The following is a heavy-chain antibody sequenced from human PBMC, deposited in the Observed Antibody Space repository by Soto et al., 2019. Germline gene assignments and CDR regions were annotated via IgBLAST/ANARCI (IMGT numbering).Heavy chain of an antibody. J-gene: IGHJ4*02. CDR3: ASGSVPGSAFDY. CDR2: IIPIFGTA. D-gene: IGHD2-2*01. CDR1: GGTFSSYA. Sequence: ASVKVSCKASGGTFSSYAISWVRQAPGQGLEWMGGIIPIFGTANYAQKFQGRVTITADKSTSTAYMELSSLRSEDTAVYYCASGSVPGSAFDYWGQGTLVTVSS. V-gene: IGHV1-69*06.